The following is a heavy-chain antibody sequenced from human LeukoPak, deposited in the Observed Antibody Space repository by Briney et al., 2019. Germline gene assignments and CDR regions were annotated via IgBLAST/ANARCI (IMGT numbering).Heavy chain of an antibody. CDR2: ISHISDSGTTT. CDR1: GFTFSSYD. J-gene: IGHJ4*02. Sequence: GGSLRLSCAASGFTFSSYDMNWVRQAPGRELEWISYISHISDSGTTTYYADSVKGRFTISRDDAKNSVYLQMNSLRDEDTAVYYCATDGTPLRVGEVFFDNWGQGTLVTVSS. V-gene: IGHV3-48*03. CDR3: ATDGTPLRVGEVFFDN. D-gene: IGHD3-10*01.